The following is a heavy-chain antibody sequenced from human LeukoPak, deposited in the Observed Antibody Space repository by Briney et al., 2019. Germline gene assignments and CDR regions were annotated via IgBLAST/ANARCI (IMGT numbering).Heavy chain of an antibody. CDR1: GFTFSSHW. V-gene: IGHV3-7*01. D-gene: IGHD3-22*01. CDR3: ARDLDSSGYVSNWFDP. CDR2: IKQDGSEK. J-gene: IGHJ5*02. Sequence: GGSLRLSCAASGFTFSSHWMNWVRQAPGKGLEWVANIKQDGSEKYYVDSVKGRFTISRDNAKNSLYLQMNSLRAEDTAVYYCARDLDSSGYVSNWFDPWGQGTLVTVSS.